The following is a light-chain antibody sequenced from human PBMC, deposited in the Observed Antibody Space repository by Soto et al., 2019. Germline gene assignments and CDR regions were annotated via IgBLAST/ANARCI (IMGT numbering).Light chain of an antibody. V-gene: IGLV2-8*01. CDR3: RSYAGSNNFVV. CDR1: SSDVGGYNY. Sequence: QSVLTQPPSASGSPGQSVTISCTGTSSDVGGYNYVSWYQQHPGKAPKLMIYEVSKRPSGVPDRFSGSKSGNTASLTVSGFQAEDEADYYCRSYAGSNNFVVFGTGTKVTV. CDR2: EVS. J-gene: IGLJ1*01.